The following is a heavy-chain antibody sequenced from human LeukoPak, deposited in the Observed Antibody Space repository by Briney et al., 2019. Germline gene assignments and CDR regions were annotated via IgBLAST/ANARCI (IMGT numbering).Heavy chain of an antibody. V-gene: IGHV4-39*07. D-gene: IGHD3-3*01. CDR3: ARARGSYYDFWSGPCNWFDP. CDR1: GGSISSSSYY. CDR2: IYYSGST. Sequence: PSETLSLTCTVSGGSISSSSYYWGWIRQPPGKGLEWIGSIYYSGSTYYNPSLKSRVTISVDTSKNQFSLKLSSVTAADTAVYYCARARGSYYDFWSGPCNWFDPWGQGTLVTVSS. J-gene: IGHJ5*02.